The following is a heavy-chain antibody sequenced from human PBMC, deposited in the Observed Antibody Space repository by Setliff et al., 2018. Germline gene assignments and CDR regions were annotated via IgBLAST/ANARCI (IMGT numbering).Heavy chain of an antibody. D-gene: IGHD2-15*01. CDR3: ARDCSAGVCQVDY. CDR1: GYSFTSHW. V-gene: IGHV5-51*01. CDR2: IYPGDSDT. J-gene: IGHJ4*02. Sequence: GESLKISCKGFGYSFTSHWIGRVRQMPGKGLEWMGIIYPGDSDTRYSPSFQGQVTISADKSINTAYLQWSSLRTSDTAIYYCARDCSAGVCQVDYWGQGTLVTVSS.